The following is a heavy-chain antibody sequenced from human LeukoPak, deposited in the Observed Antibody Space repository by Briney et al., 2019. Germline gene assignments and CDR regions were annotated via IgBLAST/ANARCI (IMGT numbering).Heavy chain of an antibody. CDR2: IKQDGTSK. J-gene: IGHJ4*02. D-gene: IGHD2-21*01. V-gene: IGHV3-7*02. Sequence: GGSLRLSCAASGFTFSRSWMGWVRQAPGKGLEWVANIKQDGTSKYYVDSVMGRFTISRDNAENSVYLQMNSLSAGDTAAYYCARHGDYCFDLWGPGTRVTVPS. CDR1: GFTFSRSW. CDR3: ARHGDYCFDL.